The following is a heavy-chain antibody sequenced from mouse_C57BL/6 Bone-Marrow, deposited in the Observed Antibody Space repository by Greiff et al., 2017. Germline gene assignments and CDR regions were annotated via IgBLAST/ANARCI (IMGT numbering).Heavy chain of an antibody. V-gene: IGHV1-42*01. D-gene: IGHD2-4*01. CDR2: INPSTGGT. CDR3: ARERLRRDCCFDV. J-gene: IGHJ1*03. CDR1: GYSFTGYY. Sequence: EVQLQQSGPELVKPGASVKISCKASGYSFTGYYMNWVKQSPENSLEWIGEINPSTGGTTYNQKFKAKATLTVDKSSSTAYMQLKSLTSEDSAVYYCARERLRRDCCFDVWGTGTTVTVSS.